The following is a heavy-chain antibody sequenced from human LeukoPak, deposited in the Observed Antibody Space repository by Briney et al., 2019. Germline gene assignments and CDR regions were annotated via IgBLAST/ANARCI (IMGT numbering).Heavy chain of an antibody. D-gene: IGHD3-10*01. J-gene: IGHJ4*02. CDR3: ARGSRITMVRGVNPLDY. CDR1: GGSINTYY. Sequence: SETLSLTCTVSGGSINTYYWSWIRQPAGKGLEWIGRIYTSGSTNYNPSLKSRVTISVDTSKNQFSLKLSSVTAADTAVYYCARGSRITMVRGVNPLDYWGQGTLVTVSS. V-gene: IGHV4-4*07. CDR2: IYTSGST.